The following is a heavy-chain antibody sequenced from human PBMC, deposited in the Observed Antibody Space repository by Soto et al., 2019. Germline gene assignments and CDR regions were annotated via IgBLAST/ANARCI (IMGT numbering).Heavy chain of an antibody. J-gene: IGHJ4*02. Sequence: PSETLSLTCTVSGGSISSSSYYWGWIRQPPGKGLEWIGSIYYSGSTYYNPSLKSRVTISVDTSKNQFSLKLSSVTAADTAVYYCAGVWGYYFDYWGQGTLVTVSS. CDR1: GGSISSSSYY. CDR3: AGVWGYYFDY. V-gene: IGHV4-39*01. D-gene: IGHD3-16*01. CDR2: IYYSGST.